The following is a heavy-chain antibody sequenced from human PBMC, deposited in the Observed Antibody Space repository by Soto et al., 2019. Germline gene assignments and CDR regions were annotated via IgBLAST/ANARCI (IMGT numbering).Heavy chain of an antibody. D-gene: IGHD1-1*01. V-gene: IGHV4-30-4*01. CDR3: ARGTGTFFPTY. Sequence: QVQLQESGPGLVKPSQTLSLTCTVSGGSISGGDFYWSWIRQPPGKGLVWIGYIYHTGSTYYNPSLDSRLTISVDTSQNQFSLKLSSVTAADTAVYYCARGTGTFFPTYWGQGALVTVSS. CDR1: GGSISGGDFY. J-gene: IGHJ4*02. CDR2: IYHTGST.